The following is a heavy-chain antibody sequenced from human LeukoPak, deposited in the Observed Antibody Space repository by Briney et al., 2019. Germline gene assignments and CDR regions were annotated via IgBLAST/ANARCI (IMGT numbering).Heavy chain of an antibody. CDR2: IWYDGSNK. V-gene: IGHV3-33*01. Sequence: PGGSLRLSCAASGFTFSSYGMHWVRQAPGKGLEWVAVIWYDGSNKYYADSVKGRFTISRDNSKNTLYLQMNSLRAEDTAVYYCARGLTDDSGAFDIWGQGTMVTVSS. CDR1: GFTFSSYG. D-gene: IGHD6-25*01. CDR3: ARGLTDDSGAFDI. J-gene: IGHJ3*02.